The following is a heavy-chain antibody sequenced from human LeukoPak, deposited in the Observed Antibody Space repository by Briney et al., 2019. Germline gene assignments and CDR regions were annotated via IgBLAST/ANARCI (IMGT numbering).Heavy chain of an antibody. CDR1: GFTFSSYG. CDR2: ISSSSSYI. CDR3: ATYRQVLLPFES. Sequence: GGSLRLSCAASGFTFSSYGMNWVRQAPGKGLEWVSFISSSSSYIYYADSVKGRFTISRDNSKSTLSLQMNSLRAEDTAIYYCATYRQVLLPFESWGQGTLVTVSS. J-gene: IGHJ4*02. D-gene: IGHD2-8*02. V-gene: IGHV3-21*04.